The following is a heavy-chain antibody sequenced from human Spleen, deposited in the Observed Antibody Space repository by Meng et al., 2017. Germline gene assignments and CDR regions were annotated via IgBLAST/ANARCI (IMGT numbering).Heavy chain of an antibody. Sequence: VQMGKCGAEVKKPGGSVKVPCKVSGYCFTSYAMHSVRQATGQRLEWMGRINPKSGDTHYAQRFQGRVTMTGDTSISTAYMELSGLRSDDTAMYYCARDEDISAAGKLFGDYWGQGTLVTVSS. CDR1: GYCFTSYA. D-gene: IGHD6-13*01. CDR3: ARDEDISAAGKLFGDY. V-gene: IGHV1-2*06. J-gene: IGHJ4*02. CDR2: INPKSGDT.